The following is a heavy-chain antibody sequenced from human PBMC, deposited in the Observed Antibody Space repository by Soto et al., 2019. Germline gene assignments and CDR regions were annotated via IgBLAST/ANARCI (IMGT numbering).Heavy chain of an antibody. CDR3: ARGAYSSGWYGDNWFDP. Sequence: GWIRQPPGKGLEWIGSIYYSGSTYYNPSLKSRVTISVDTSKNQFSLKLSSVTAADTAVYYCARGAYSSGWYGDNWFDPWGQGTLVTVSS. D-gene: IGHD6-19*01. V-gene: IGHV4-39*01. CDR2: IYYSGST. J-gene: IGHJ5*02.